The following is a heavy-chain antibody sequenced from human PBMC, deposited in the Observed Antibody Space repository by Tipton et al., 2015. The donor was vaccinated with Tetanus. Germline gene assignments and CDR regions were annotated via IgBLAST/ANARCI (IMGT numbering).Heavy chain of an antibody. CDR1: GGPIRDSDYY. Sequence: TLSLTCSVSGGPIRDSDYYWGWVRLPPGKGLEWIAGISYRGNSYYNPTFQSRVTISVDTSRNQFSLRLSSVTAADTAVYYCVRDRGLTTSGGIGMDVWGQGTTVTVSS. J-gene: IGHJ6*02. CDR2: ISYRGNS. D-gene: IGHD4-17*01. V-gene: IGHV4-39*02. CDR3: VRDRGLTTSGGIGMDV.